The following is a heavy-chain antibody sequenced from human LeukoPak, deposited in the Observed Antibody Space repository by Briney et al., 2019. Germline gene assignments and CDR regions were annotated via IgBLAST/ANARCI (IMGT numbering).Heavy chain of an antibody. D-gene: IGHD2-2*01. J-gene: IGHJ4*02. CDR2: IYYSGST. CDR3: ATSVLPVDYFDY. V-gene: IGHV4-59*01. CDR1: GGSISSYY. Sequence: SETLSLTCTVSGGSISSYYWSWIRQPPGKGLEWIGYIYYSGSTNYKPSLKSRVTISLGTSKNQFSLKLSSVTAADTAVYYCATSVLPVDYFDYWGQGTLVTVSS.